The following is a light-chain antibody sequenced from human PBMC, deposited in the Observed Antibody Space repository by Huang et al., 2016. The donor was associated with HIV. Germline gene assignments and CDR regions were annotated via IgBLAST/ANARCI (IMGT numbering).Light chain of an antibody. CDR2: GAS. CDR3: QQYNNWPIT. Sequence: EIVMTQSPATLSVSPGERATLSCRASQSVSTNLAWVQREPGQAPRLLIFGASTRATGIPARFSGSGSGTEFSLTISSLQSEDFAVYYCQQYNNWPITFGPGTKVDVK. CDR1: QSVSTN. J-gene: IGKJ3*01. V-gene: IGKV3-15*01.